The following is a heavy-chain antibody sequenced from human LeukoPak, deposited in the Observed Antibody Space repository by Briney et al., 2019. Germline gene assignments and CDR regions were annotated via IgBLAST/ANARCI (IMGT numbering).Heavy chain of an antibody. V-gene: IGHV4-30-2*01. CDR3: AREPYSTYYYYYMDV. CDR2: IYHSGST. D-gene: IGHD6-13*01. Sequence: SETLSLTCTVSGGSISSGGYYWSWIRQPPGKGLEWIGYIYHSGSTYYNPSLKSRVTMSVDTSKNQFSLKLSSVTAADTAVYYCAREPYSTYYYYYMDVWGKGTTVTVSS. J-gene: IGHJ6*03. CDR1: GGSISSGGYY.